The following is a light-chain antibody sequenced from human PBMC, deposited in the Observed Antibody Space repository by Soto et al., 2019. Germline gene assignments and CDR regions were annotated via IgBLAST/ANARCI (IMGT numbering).Light chain of an antibody. CDR3: QRYNDYQYI. J-gene: IGKJ2*01. CDR2: KAT. CDR1: QNINIW. Sequence: DLQMTQSPSTLSASVGDRVTITCRASQNINIWLAWYQQKPGKAPKLLIYKATNLQSGVPSRFSGSGSGTEFSLTISSLQPDDFATYYCQRYNDYQYIFGQGTKLEIK. V-gene: IGKV1-5*03.